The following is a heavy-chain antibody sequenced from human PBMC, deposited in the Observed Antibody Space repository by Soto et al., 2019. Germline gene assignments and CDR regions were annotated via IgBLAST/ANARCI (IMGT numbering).Heavy chain of an antibody. D-gene: IGHD2-15*01. V-gene: IGHV3-23*01. CDR3: AKGLRGHIVVVVAATTAPNYYYMDV. CDR1: GFTFSSYA. Sequence: GGSLRLSCAASGFTFSSYAMSWVRQAPGKGLEWVSAISGSGGSTYYADSVKGRFTISRDNSKNTLYLQMNSLGAEDTAVYYCAKGLRGHIVVVVAATTAPNYYYMDVWGKGTTVTVSS. CDR2: ISGSGGST. J-gene: IGHJ6*03.